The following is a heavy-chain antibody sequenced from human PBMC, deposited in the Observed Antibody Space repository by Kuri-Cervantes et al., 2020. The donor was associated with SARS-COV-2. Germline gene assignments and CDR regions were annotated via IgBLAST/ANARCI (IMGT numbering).Heavy chain of an antibody. V-gene: IGHV4-59*12. CDR1: GGSISSYY. J-gene: IGHJ6*02. Sequence: SETLSLTCTASGGSISSYYWSWIRQPPGKGLEWIGYIYYSGSTNYNPSLKSRVTISVDTSKNQFSLKLSSVTAADTAVYYCARGLRVYYYYYGMDVWGQGTTVTVSS. D-gene: IGHD3-16*01. CDR3: ARGLRVYYYYYGMDV. CDR2: IYYSGST.